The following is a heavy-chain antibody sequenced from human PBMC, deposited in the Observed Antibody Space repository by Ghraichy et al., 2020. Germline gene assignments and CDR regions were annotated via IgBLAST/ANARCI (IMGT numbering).Heavy chain of an antibody. J-gene: IGHJ4*02. Sequence: SETLSLTCAVYGGSFSGYYWSWIRQPPGKGLEWIGEINHSGSTNYNPSLKSRVTISVDTSKNQFSLKLSTVTAADTAVYYCARGVKYRLYCSSTSCYSLGFDYWGQGTLVTVSS. CDR3: ARGVKYRLYCSSTSCYSLGFDY. V-gene: IGHV4-34*01. CDR1: GGSFSGYY. CDR2: INHSGST. D-gene: IGHD2-2*01.